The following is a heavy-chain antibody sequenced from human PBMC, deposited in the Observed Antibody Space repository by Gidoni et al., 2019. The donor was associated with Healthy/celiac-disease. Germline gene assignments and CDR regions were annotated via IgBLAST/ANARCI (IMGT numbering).Heavy chain of an antibody. V-gene: IGHV4-39*01. CDR1: GGSISSSSYY. J-gene: IGHJ4*02. CDR2: IYYSGST. CDR3: ARILPSGYSSGDDKRFDY. Sequence: QLQLHESGPGLVKPSETLSLTCTVSGGSISSSSYYWGWIRQPPGKGLEWIGSIYYSGSTYYNPSLKSRVTISVDTSKNQFSLKLSSVTAADTAVYYCARILPSGYSSGDDKRFDYWGQGTLVTVSS. D-gene: IGHD6-19*01.